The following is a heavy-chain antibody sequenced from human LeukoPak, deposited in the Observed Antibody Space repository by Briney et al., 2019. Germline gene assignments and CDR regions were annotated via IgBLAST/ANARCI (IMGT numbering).Heavy chain of an antibody. Sequence: ASVKVSCKASGGTFSSYAISWVRQAPGQGLEWMGRINPNSGGTNYAQKFQGRVTMTRDTSISTAYMELSGLRSDDTAVYYCAREGYYYDSSGYTIEIDYWGQGTLVTVSS. CDR1: GGTFSSYA. CDR2: INPNSGGT. D-gene: IGHD3-22*01. V-gene: IGHV1-2*06. J-gene: IGHJ4*02. CDR3: AREGYYYDSSGYTIEIDY.